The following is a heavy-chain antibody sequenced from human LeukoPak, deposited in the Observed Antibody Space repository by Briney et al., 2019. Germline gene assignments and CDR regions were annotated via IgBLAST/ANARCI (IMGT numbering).Heavy chain of an antibody. V-gene: IGHV7-4-1*02. CDR1: GYTFTNYA. J-gene: IGHJ4*02. CDR3: ARVGFWSGKTSDY. CDR2: INTNTGNP. Sequence: ASVKVSCKASGYTFTNYAMNWVRQAPGRGLEWMGWINTNTGNPTYAQGFTGRFVFSLDTSVSTAYLQISSLKAEDTAVYYCARVGFWSGKTSDYWGQGTLVPVSS. D-gene: IGHD3-3*01.